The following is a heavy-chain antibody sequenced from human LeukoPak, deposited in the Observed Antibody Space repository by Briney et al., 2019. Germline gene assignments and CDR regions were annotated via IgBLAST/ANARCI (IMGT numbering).Heavy chain of an antibody. V-gene: IGHV1-69*05. CDR1: GGTFSSYA. CDR2: IIPIFGTA. J-gene: IGHJ6*03. Sequence: SVKVSCKASGGTFSSYAISWVRQAPGQGLEWMGGIIPIFGTANYAQKFQGRVTITTDESTSTAYMELSSLRSEDTAVYYCAGKYSSSPYYYYYYMGVWGKGTTVTVSS. CDR3: AGKYSSSPYYYYYYMGV. D-gene: IGHD6-6*01.